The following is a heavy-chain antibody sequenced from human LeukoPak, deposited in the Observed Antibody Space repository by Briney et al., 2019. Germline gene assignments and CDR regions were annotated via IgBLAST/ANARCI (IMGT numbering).Heavy chain of an antibody. D-gene: IGHD3-22*01. Sequence: GGSLRLSCAASGFTFSNYWMTWVRQAPGKGLEWVANIKQDGSEKYYVDSVKGRFTISRDNAKNSLYLQMNSLRAEDTAVYYCARSETTHYYDSSVYFYYYYGMDVWGQGTTVTVSS. CDR3: ARSETTHYYDSSVYFYYYYGMDV. CDR2: IKQDGSEK. V-gene: IGHV3-7*01. CDR1: GFTFSNYW. J-gene: IGHJ6*02.